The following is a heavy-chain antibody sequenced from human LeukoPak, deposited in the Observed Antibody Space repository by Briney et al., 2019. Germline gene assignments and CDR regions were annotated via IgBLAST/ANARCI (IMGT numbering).Heavy chain of an antibody. J-gene: IGHJ4*02. Sequence: SETLSLTCTVSGGSISSYSWSWIRQPPGKGLEWIGYIYYSGSTNYNPSLKSRVTISIDTSKNQLSLNLSSVTAADTAVYYCAREQNGYDYRYFDYWGQGTLVTVSS. CDR1: GGSISSYS. CDR3: AREQNGYDYRYFDY. V-gene: IGHV4-59*01. D-gene: IGHD5-12*01. CDR2: IYYSGST.